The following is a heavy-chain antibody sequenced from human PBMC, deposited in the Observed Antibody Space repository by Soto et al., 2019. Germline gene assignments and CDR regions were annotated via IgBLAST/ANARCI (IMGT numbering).Heavy chain of an antibody. CDR3: ATDERFLEWLT. D-gene: IGHD3-3*01. Sequence: ASVKFSCKVSGYTLTELSMHWVRQAPGKGLEWMGGFDPEDGETIYAQKFQGRVTMTEDTSTDTAYMELSSLRSEATAVYSCATDERFLEWLTWGQGTLVTVSS. CDR2: FDPEDGET. J-gene: IGHJ4*02. V-gene: IGHV1-24*01. CDR1: GYTLTELS.